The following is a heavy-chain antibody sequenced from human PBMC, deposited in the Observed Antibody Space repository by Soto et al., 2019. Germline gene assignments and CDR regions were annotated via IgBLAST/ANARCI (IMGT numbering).Heavy chain of an antibody. D-gene: IGHD6-19*01. V-gene: IGHV3-53*02. CDR2: IYYGGTT. CDR1: GFTVSGDH. CDR3: AREVAGFDI. J-gene: IGHJ3*02. Sequence: EMQLVETGGGLNQPGGSLRLSCAASGFTVSGDHMSWVRQAPGKGLEWVSVIYYGGTTYYADSMQGRFTVSRDSSKNTLYLQMNDLRADDTAVYYCAREVAGFDIWGQGTMVTVSS.